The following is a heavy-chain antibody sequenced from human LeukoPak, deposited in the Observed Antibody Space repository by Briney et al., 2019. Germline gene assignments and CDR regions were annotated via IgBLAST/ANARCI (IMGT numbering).Heavy chain of an antibody. CDR2: INPSGGST. J-gene: IGHJ4*02. V-gene: IGHV1-46*01. Sequence: ASVKVSCQASGYPFTSYYMHWVRPAPGQGLEWMGIINPSGGSTSYAQKFQGRVTMTRDTSTSTVYMELSSLRSEDTAVYYCARDFTVTGFDYWGQGTLVTVSS. CDR1: GYPFTSYY. CDR3: ARDFTVTGFDY. D-gene: IGHD4-17*01.